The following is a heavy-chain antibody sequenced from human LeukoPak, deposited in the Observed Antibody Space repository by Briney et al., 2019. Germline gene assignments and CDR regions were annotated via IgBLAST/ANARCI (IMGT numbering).Heavy chain of an antibody. CDR2: IYYSGST. Sequence: PSETLSLTCTVSGGSISSYYWSWIRQPPGKGLEWIGYIYYSGSTNYNPSLKSRVTISVDTSKNQFSLKLSSVTAADTAVYYCARGGGYSYGRWGQQIGYWGQGTLVTVSS. D-gene: IGHD5-18*01. CDR1: GGSISSYY. V-gene: IGHV4-59*01. CDR3: ARGGGYSYGRWGQQIGY. J-gene: IGHJ4*02.